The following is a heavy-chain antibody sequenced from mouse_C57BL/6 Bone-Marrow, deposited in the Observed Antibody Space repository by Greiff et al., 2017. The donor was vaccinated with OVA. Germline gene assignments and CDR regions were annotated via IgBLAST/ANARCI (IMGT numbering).Heavy chain of an antibody. D-gene: IGHD4-1*01. V-gene: IGHV1-64*01. CDR3: ARVLGLWYFDV. CDR2: IHPNSGST. Sequence: VQLQQPGAELVKPGASVKLSCKASGYTFTSYWMHWVKQRPGQGLEWIGMIHPNSGSTNYNEKFKSKATLTVDKSSSTPYMQLSSLTSEDSAVYYCARVLGLWYFDVWGTGTTVTVSS. J-gene: IGHJ1*03. CDR1: GYTFTSYW.